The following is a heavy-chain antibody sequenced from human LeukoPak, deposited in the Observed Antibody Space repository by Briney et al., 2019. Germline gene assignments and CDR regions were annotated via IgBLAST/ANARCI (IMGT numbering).Heavy chain of an antibody. CDR2: IRSKTNSYAT. V-gene: IGHV3-73*01. Sequence: GGSLRLFCAASGFTFSASAMHWVRQASGKGLEWVGRIRSKTNSYATEYAASVKGRFTISRDDSKNTAYLQMDSLRTEDTAVYYCTSTWIQLWFDYCGQGTLVTVSS. J-gene: IGHJ4*02. D-gene: IGHD5-18*01. CDR3: TSTWIQLWFDY. CDR1: GFTFSASA.